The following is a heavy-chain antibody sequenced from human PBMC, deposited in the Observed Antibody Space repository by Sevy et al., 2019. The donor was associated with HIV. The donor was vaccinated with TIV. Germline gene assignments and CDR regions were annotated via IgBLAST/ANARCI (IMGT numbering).Heavy chain of an antibody. D-gene: IGHD6-13*01. J-gene: IGHJ4*02. Sequence: GGSLRLSCAASGFTFDDYAMHWVRQAPGKGLEWVSGISWNRGSIGYADSVKGRFTISRDNAKNSLYLQMNSLRAEDTALYYCAKVRGYSSSWYRDYFDYWGQGTLVTVSS. CDR3: AKVRGYSSSWYRDYFDY. CDR1: GFTFDDYA. V-gene: IGHV3-9*01. CDR2: ISWNRGSI.